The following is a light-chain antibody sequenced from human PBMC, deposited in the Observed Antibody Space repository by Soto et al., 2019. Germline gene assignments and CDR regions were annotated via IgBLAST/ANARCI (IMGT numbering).Light chain of an antibody. CDR1: QSVSNNY. V-gene: IGKV3-11*01. CDR3: QQRSNWPPRIS. CDR2: GAS. J-gene: IGKJ5*01. Sequence: EIVLTQSHGTLSLSPWERATLSCRASQSVSNNYLAWYQQKPGQAPRLLIYGASNRATGIPGRFRGSGSGTDFTLTISSLEPEDFAVYYCQQRSNWPPRISFGQGTRLEIK.